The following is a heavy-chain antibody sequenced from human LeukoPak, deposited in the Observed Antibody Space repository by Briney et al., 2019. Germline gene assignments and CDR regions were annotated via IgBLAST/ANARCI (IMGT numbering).Heavy chain of an antibody. CDR3: AYSGSYGHLGY. Sequence: SETLSLTCTVSGGSINNDDYYWSWIRQPPGKGLEWIGSIYSSVSTYYNPSLKSRVTISVDTSKNQFSLRLSSVTAADTALYYCAYSGSYGHLGYWGQGIPVTVSS. CDR1: GGSINNDDYY. D-gene: IGHD1-26*01. J-gene: IGHJ4*02. V-gene: IGHV4-39*01. CDR2: IYSSVST.